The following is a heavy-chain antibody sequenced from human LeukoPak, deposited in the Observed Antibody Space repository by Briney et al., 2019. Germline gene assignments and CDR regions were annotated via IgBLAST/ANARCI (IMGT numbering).Heavy chain of an antibody. CDR3: AREVVIFPDYYYYGMDV. CDR2: IKLDGSEK. J-gene: IGHJ6*02. V-gene: IGHV3-7*03. D-gene: IGHD3-9*01. Sequence: GGSLRLSCVASGFTFGKYWMSWVRQAPGKGLEWVANIKLDGSEKNYVDSVKGRFTISRDNTKNSLYLQMNSLRVEDTAVYYCAREVVIFPDYYYYGMDVWGQGTTVTVSS. CDR1: GFTFGKYW.